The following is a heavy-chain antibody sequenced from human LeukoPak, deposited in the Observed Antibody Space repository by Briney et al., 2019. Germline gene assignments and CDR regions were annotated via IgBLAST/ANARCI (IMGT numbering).Heavy chain of an antibody. Sequence: SVKVSCKASGGTFSSYAISWVRQAPGQGLEWMRGIIPIFGTANYAQKFQGRVTITADESTSTAYMELSSLRSEDTAVYYCARAPHYYDSSGYFDYWGQGTLVTVSS. CDR3: ARAPHYYDSSGYFDY. J-gene: IGHJ4*02. V-gene: IGHV1-69*01. CDR1: GGTFSSYA. D-gene: IGHD3-22*01. CDR2: IIPIFGTA.